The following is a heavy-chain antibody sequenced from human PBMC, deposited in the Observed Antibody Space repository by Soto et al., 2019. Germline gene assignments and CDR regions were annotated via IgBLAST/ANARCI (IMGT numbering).Heavy chain of an antibody. J-gene: IGHJ4*02. CDR2: IYHSGST. CDR3: ARDSAPTASFDY. D-gene: IGHD5-18*01. CDR1: GYSISSGYY. V-gene: IGHV4-38-2*02. Sequence: SETLSLTCAVSGYSISSGYYWGWIRQPPGKGLEWIGSIYHSGSTYYNASLKSRVTISVDTSKNQFTLKMSSVTAADTAVHYCARDSAPTASFDYWGQGTLVTVSS.